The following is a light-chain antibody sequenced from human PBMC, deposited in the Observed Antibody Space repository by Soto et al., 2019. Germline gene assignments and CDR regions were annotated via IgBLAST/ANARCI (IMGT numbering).Light chain of an antibody. CDR1: TGAVTSGFY. CDR2: STS. CDR3: LLFYGSFWL. J-gene: IGLJ3*02. V-gene: IGLV7-43*01. Sequence: QAVVTQEPSLTVSPGGTVTLTCASSTGAVTSGFYPNWFQQKPGQAPRALIYSTSDKQSWTPARFSGSLLGGKAALTVSGVQSEDEAEYYCLLFYGSFWLFGGGTKLTVL.